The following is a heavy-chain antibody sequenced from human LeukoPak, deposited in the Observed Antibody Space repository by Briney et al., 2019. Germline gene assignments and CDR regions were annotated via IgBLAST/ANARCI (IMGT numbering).Heavy chain of an antibody. CDR2: IIPILGIA. CDR3: ARGASGWNFDY. CDR1: GGTFSSYA. Sequence: SVKVSCKASGGTFSSYAISWVRQAPGQGLEWMGRIIPILGIANYAQKFQGRVTITADKSTSTAYMELSSLRSEDTAVYYCARGASGWNFDYWGQGTLVTVSS. D-gene: IGHD6-19*01. J-gene: IGHJ4*02. V-gene: IGHV1-69*04.